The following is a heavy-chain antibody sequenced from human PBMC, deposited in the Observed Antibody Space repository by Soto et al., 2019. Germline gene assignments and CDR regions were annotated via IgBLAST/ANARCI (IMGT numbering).Heavy chain of an antibody. D-gene: IGHD4-17*01. CDR3: ARGGNYGDYFDY. Sequence: GGSLRLSCAASGFTFSDYYMSWIRQAPGKGLEWVSYISSSSSYTNYADSVKGRFTISRDSAKNSLYLQMNSLRAEDTAVYYCARGGNYGDYFDYWGQRTLVTVSS. CDR2: ISSSSSYT. V-gene: IGHV3-11*06. CDR1: GFTFSDYY. J-gene: IGHJ4*02.